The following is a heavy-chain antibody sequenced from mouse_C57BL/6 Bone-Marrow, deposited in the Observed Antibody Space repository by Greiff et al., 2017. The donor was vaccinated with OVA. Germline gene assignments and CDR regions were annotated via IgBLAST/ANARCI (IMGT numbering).Heavy chain of an antibody. CDR2: IDPETGGT. Sequence: QVQLQQSGAELVRPGASVTLSCKASGYTFTDYEMHWVQQTPVHGLEWIGAIDPETGGTANNQKFKGKAILTADKSSSTAYMELRSLTSEDSAVYYCTRGYSNYYAMDYWGQGTSVTVSS. CDR3: TRGYSNYYAMDY. V-gene: IGHV1-15*01. J-gene: IGHJ4*01. D-gene: IGHD2-5*01. CDR1: GYTFTDYE.